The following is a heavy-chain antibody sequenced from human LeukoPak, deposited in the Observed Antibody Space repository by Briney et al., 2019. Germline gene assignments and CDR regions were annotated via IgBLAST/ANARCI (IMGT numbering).Heavy chain of an antibody. CDR3: AREDSSGGSCYTKYTNHAFDI. V-gene: IGHV4-34*01. J-gene: IGHJ3*02. CDR1: AGSFSGNY. D-gene: IGHD2-15*01. CDR2: INHSGST. Sequence: SETLSLTCAVHAGSFSGNYWSWIRQSPGKGLEWIGEINHSGSTNYNPSLKSRVTISIDTSKNQFSLKLSSVTAADTAVYYCAREDSSGGSCYTKYTNHAFDIWGQGTMVTVSS.